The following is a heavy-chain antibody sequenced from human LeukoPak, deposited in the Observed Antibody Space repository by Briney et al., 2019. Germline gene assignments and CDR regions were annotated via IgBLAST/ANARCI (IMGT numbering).Heavy chain of an antibody. V-gene: IGHV3-7*01. J-gene: IGHJ3*02. D-gene: IGHD3-16*01. CDR2: INQHGSVK. CDR1: RLSFSSHW. Sequence: GGSLRLSCVGSRLSFSSHWMSWVRQAPGKGLEWVANINQHGSVKQYVDSVKGRFTISRDNAKNSVYVQMNSLRVEDTAVYYCAAGDTFDIWGQGTLVTVSS. CDR3: AAGDTFDI.